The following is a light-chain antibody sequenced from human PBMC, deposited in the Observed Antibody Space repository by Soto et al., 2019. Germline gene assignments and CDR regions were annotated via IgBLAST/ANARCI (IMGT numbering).Light chain of an antibody. J-gene: IGLJ1*01. CDR1: TGAVTSGYY. Sequence: QAVVTQEPSLTVSPGGTVTLTCGSSTGAVTSGYYPNWFQQKPGQAPRPLIYSTNNKYSWTPARFSGSLLGDKAALTLSRVQPEDEADYYCLLYYGGVHVFGTGTKVTVL. CDR2: STN. CDR3: LLYYGGVHV. V-gene: IGLV7-43*01.